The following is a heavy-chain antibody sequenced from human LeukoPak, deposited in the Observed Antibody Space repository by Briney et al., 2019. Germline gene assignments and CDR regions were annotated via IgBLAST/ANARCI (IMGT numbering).Heavy chain of an antibody. Sequence: GGSLRLSCAASGFTFSDYYMSWIRQAPGKGLEWVSYISSSSSYTNYADSVKGRFTISRDNAKNSLYLQMNSLRAEDTAVYYCARDPYSGYDSGDSGQGTLVTVSS. V-gene: IGHV3-11*06. CDR3: ARDPYSGYDSGD. D-gene: IGHD5-12*01. J-gene: IGHJ4*02. CDR1: GFTFSDYY. CDR2: ISSSSSYT.